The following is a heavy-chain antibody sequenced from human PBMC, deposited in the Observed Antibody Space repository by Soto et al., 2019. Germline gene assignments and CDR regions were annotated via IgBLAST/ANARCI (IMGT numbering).Heavy chain of an antibody. CDR1: GFTFSSYS. CDR3: AREQWLVSFDY. CDR2: ISSSSTTI. Sequence: EVQLVESGGGLVQPGGSLRLSCAASGFTFSSYSMNWVRQAPGKGLEWVSYISSSSTTIYYADSVKGRFTISRDNAKNSLYRQMTSLRAEDTAVYSWAREQWLVSFDYWGQGTLVTVSS. J-gene: IGHJ4*02. D-gene: IGHD6-19*01. V-gene: IGHV3-48*01.